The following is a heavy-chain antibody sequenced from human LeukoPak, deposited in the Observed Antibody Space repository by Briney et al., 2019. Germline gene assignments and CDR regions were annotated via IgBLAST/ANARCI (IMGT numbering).Heavy chain of an antibody. D-gene: IGHD1-26*01. Sequence: GGSLRLSCAASGFTFSSYAMHWVRQAPGKGLEWVAVISYDGSNKYYADSVKGRFTISRDNSKNTLYLQMNSLRAEDTAVYYCAKDPDVVGATRYFQHWGQGTLVTVSS. CDR2: ISYDGSNK. V-gene: IGHV3-30-3*01. CDR1: GFTFSSYA. CDR3: AKDPDVVGATRYFQH. J-gene: IGHJ1*01.